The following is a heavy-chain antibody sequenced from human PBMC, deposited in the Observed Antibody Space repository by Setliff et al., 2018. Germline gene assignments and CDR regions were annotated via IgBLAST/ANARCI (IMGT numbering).Heavy chain of an antibody. D-gene: IGHD2-2*01. J-gene: IGHJ3*02. CDR3: AREVLPLVREEAFYI. CDR1: GYSFAKYA. Sequence: ASVKVSCKASGYSFAKYALHWVRQAPGQRLEWMGWINAGNGNTKCSQNFQGRVSITRDTPASTAYVELSSLRSEDTAVYYCAREVLPLVREEAFYIWGQGTMVTVSS. CDR2: INAGNGNT. V-gene: IGHV1-3*01.